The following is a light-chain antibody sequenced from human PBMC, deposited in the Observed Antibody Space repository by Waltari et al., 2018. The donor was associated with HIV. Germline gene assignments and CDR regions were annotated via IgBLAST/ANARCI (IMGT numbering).Light chain of an antibody. J-gene: IGLJ3*02. CDR2: EVS. V-gene: IGLV2-8*01. CDR3: SSCAGSNNGV. CDR1: SSDVGGYNY. Sequence: QSALTQPPSASGSPGQSVTISCTGTSSDVGGYNYVSWYQQHPGKAPKLMIYEVSKRPSGGPDRFSGSKAGNTASLTVSGLQAEDEADYYCSSCAGSNNGVFGGGTKLTVL.